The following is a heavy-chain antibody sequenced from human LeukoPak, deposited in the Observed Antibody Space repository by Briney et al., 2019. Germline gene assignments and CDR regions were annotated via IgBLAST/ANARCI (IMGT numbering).Heavy chain of an antibody. CDR2: IWYDGSNK. V-gene: IGHV3-33*01. CDR3: ARDPERYYYDSSGYYPHY. D-gene: IGHD3-22*01. CDR1: GFTFSSYV. J-gene: IGHJ4*02. Sequence: GGSLRLSCAASGFTFSSYVVHWVRQAPGKGLEGVALIWYDGSNKYYADSVKGRFTISRDNSKNTLYLQMNSLRAEDTAVYYCARDPERYYYDSSGYYPHYWGQGTLVTVSS.